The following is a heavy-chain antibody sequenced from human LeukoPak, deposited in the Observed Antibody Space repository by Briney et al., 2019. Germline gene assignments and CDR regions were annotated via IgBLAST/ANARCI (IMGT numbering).Heavy chain of an antibody. V-gene: IGHV3-33*01. CDR2: IWYDGSNK. Sequence: GGSLRLSCAASGFTFSSYGMHWVRQAPGKGLEWVAVIWYDGSNKYYADSVKGRSTISRDNSKNTLYLQMNSLRAEDTAVYYCARAEVFRGVTLDAFDIWGQGTMVTVSS. CDR3: ARAEVFRGVTLDAFDI. J-gene: IGHJ3*02. D-gene: IGHD3-10*01. CDR1: GFTFSSYG.